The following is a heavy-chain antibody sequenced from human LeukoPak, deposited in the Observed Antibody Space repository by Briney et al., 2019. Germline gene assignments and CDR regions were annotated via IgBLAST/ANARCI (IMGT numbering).Heavy chain of an antibody. CDR3: VSFYETY. J-gene: IGHJ4*02. CDR2: INSDGSWT. V-gene: IGHV3-74*01. D-gene: IGHD2/OR15-2a*01. Sequence: GGSLRLSCAASGSYWMHWVRQAPGKGLVWVSHINSDGSWTSYADSVKGRFTISKDNAKNTVYLQMNNLRTEDTAVYYCVSFYETYWGRGTLVTVSS. CDR1: GSYW.